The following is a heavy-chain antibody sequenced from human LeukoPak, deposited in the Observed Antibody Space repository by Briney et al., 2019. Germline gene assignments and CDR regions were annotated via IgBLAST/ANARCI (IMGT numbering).Heavy chain of an antibody. V-gene: IGHV4-4*02. J-gene: IGHJ6*02. Sequence: GSLRLSCAASGFTFSSYAMSWVRQAPGKGLEWIGEIYHSGSTNYNPSLKSRVTISVDKSKNQFSLKLSSVTAADTAVYYCARDISKSSGYYSYAYYYYGMDVWGQGTTVTVSS. CDR1: GFTFSSYAM. D-gene: IGHD3-22*01. CDR3: ARDISKSSGYYSYAYYYYGMDV. CDR2: IYHSGST.